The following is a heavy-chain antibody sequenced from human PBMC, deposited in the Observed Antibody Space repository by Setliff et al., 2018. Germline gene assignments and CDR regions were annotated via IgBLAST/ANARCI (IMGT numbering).Heavy chain of an antibody. J-gene: IGHJ1*01. CDR3: GRVDFTMIQGVVGH. Sequence: LSLTCTVSGGSVSSTSHYWGWIRQAPGKGTEWIGSVYYSGYTYSKPSLQSRVSMSVDASKNQFSLKLASVTAADTAVYYCGRVDFTMIQGVVGHWGQGTLVTV. D-gene: IGHD3-10*01. CDR2: VYYSGYT. CDR1: GGSVSSTSHY. V-gene: IGHV4-39*07.